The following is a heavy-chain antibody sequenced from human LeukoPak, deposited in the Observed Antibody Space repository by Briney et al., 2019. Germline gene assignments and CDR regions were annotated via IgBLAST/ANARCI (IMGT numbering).Heavy chain of an antibody. CDR2: ISYDGSNK. D-gene: IGHD2-2*01. Sequence: GASLRLSCAASGFTFSSYGMHWVRQAPGKGLEWVAVISYDGSNKYYADSVKGRFTISRDNSKNTLYLQMNSLRAEDTAVYYCAKDAGPDIVVVPAALDYWGQGTLVTVSS. V-gene: IGHV3-30*18. CDR1: GFTFSSYG. J-gene: IGHJ4*02. CDR3: AKDAGPDIVVVPAALDY.